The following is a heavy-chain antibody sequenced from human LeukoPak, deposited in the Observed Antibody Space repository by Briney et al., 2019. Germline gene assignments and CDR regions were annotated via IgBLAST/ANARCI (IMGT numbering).Heavy chain of an antibody. V-gene: IGHV3-23*01. Sequence: QSGGSLRLSCAASGFTFSSYAMSWVRQAPGKGLEWVSAISGSGGSTYYADSVKGRFTISRDNSKNTLYLQMNSLRAEDTAVYYCAKSPKGSGGSCYWYEPCYYYYYYMDVWGKGTTVTVSS. J-gene: IGHJ6*03. CDR1: GFTFSSYA. D-gene: IGHD2-15*01. CDR2: ISGSGGST. CDR3: AKSPKGSGGSCYWYEPCYYYYYYMDV.